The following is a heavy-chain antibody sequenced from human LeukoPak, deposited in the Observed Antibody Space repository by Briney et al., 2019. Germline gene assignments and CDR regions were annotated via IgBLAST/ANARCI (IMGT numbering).Heavy chain of an antibody. CDR1: GGSISSHY. CDR3: ARHFAFSYYYMDV. Sequence: PSETLSLTCTVSGGSISSHYWSWIRQPAGKGLEWIGRIYYSGSTNYNPSLKSRVTISVDTSKNQFSLKLSSVTAADTAVYYCARHFAFSYYYMDVWGKGTTVTVSS. J-gene: IGHJ6*03. CDR2: IYYSGST. V-gene: IGHV4-59*08.